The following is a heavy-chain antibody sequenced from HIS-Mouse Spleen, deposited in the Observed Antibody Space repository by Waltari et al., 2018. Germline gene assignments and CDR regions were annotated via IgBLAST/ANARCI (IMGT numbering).Heavy chain of an antibody. CDR1: GGSISSSSYY. CDR3: ARLAAAGTY. V-gene: IGHV4-39*07. D-gene: IGHD6-13*01. CDR2: IYYSGST. J-gene: IGHJ4*02. Sequence: QLQLQESGPGLVKPSETLSLTCTVPGGSISSSSYYWGWIRQPPGKGLEWIGSIYYSGSTYYNPSLKSRVTISDTSKNQFSLKLSSVTAADTAVYYCARLAAAGTYWGQGTLVTVSS.